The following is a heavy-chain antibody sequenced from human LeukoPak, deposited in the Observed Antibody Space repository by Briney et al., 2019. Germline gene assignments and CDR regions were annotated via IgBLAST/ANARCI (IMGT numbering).Heavy chain of an antibody. J-gene: IGHJ6*02. D-gene: IGHD3-10*01. CDR1: GYTFGSYG. CDR2: ISAYNGNT. Sequence: ASVTVSCKASGYTFGSYGLTWVRQAPGQGREWMGWISAYNGNTKYAQEFQGRFTMTTDTSTSTVYMELRSLRSDDTAVYYCAREGDMVRGVITFYYGMDVWGQGTTVTVSS. V-gene: IGHV1-18*01. CDR3: AREGDMVRGVITFYYGMDV.